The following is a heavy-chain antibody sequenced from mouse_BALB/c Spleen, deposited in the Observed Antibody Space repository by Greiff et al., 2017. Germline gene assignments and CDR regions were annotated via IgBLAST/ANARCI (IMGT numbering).Heavy chain of an antibody. V-gene: IGHV14-3*02. CDR1: GFNIKDTY. CDR2: IDPANGNT. Sequence: EVQRVESGAELVKPGASVKLSCTASGFNIKDTYMHWVKQRPEQGLEWIGRIDPANGNTKYDPKFQGKATITADTSSNTAYLQLSSLTSEDTAVYYCASWAWFAYWGQGTLVTVSA. J-gene: IGHJ3*01. D-gene: IGHD4-1*01. CDR3: ASWAWFAY.